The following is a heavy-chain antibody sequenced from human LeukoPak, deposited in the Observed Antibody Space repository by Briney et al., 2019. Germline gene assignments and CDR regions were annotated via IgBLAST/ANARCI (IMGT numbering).Heavy chain of an antibody. D-gene: IGHD6-19*01. V-gene: IGHV3-48*01. CDR1: GFTFSSYS. J-gene: IGHJ4*02. CDR2: ISSSSSTI. CDR3: AKDATVPGQAGRTTTKKYFDY. Sequence: SGGSLRLSCAASGFTFSSYSMNWVRQAPGKGLEWVSYISSSSSTIYYADSVKGRFTISRDISKNTLYLQMNSLRAEDTAVYYCAKDATVPGQAGRTTTKKYFDYWGQGTLVIVSS.